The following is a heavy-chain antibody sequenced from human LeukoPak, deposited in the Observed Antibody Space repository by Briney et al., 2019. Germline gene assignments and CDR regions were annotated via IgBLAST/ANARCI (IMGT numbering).Heavy chain of an antibody. Sequence: GGSLRLSCAASGFTFSNYWMSWVRQAPGKGLEWVAYIKQDESEKYYVDSVKGRFTISRDNAKNSLFLQMNSLRAEDTAVYYCARDQTYYYDSSGYYSLFHYWGEGTLVTASS. J-gene: IGHJ4*02. CDR1: GFTFSNYW. D-gene: IGHD3-22*01. V-gene: IGHV3-7*01. CDR2: IKQDESEK. CDR3: ARDQTYYYDSSGYYSLFHY.